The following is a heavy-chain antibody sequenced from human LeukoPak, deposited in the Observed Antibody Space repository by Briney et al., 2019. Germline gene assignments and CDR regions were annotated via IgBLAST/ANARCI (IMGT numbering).Heavy chain of an antibody. D-gene: IGHD2-15*01. J-gene: IGHJ4*02. CDR2: ISAYNGNT. Sequence: ASVTVSCTASGYTFTSYGISWVRQAPGQGLEWMGWISAYNGNTNYAQKLQGRVTMTTDTSTSTAYMELRSLRSDDTAVYYCARRRGCSGGSCYYDYWGQGTLVTVSS. V-gene: IGHV1-18*01. CDR3: ARRRGCSGGSCYYDY. CDR1: GYTFTSYG.